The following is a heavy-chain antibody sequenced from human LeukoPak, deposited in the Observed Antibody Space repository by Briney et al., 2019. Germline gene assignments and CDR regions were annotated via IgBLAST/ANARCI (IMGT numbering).Heavy chain of an antibody. D-gene: IGHD6-19*01. CDR3: AKGFLYSSGYYGMDV. V-gene: IGHV3-30*18. CDR1: GFTFSSYG. CDR2: ISYDGSDK. J-gene: IGHJ6*02. Sequence: PGGSLRLSCAASGFTFSSYGMHWVRQVPGKGLEWVAVISYDGSDKYYADSVKGRFTISRDNSKNTLYLQMNSLRAEDTAVYYCAKGFLYSSGYYGMDVWGQGTTVTVSS.